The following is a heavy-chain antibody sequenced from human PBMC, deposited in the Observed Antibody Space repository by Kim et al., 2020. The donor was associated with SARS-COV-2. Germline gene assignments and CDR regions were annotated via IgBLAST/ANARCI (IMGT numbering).Heavy chain of an antibody. CDR3: ARAKNMIVVVIGAFDI. CDR2: IYYSGST. J-gene: IGHJ3*02. Sequence: SETLSLTCTVSGGSISSGGYYWSWIRQHPGKGLEWIGYIYYSGSTYYNPPLKSQVTISVDTSKNQFSLKLSSVTAADTAVYYCARAKNMIVVVIGAFDIWGQGTMVTVSS. CDR1: GGSISSGGYY. D-gene: IGHD3-22*01. V-gene: IGHV4-31*01.